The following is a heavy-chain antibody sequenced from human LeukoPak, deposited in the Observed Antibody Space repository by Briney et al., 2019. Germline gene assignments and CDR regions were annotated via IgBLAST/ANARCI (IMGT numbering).Heavy chain of an antibody. CDR1: GFTFDDYA. Sequence: GRSLRLSCAASGFTFDDYAMHWVRQAPGKGLEWVSGISWNGGSIGYADSVKGRFTISRDNAKNSLYLQMNSLRAEDTAVYYCARVGYYGSGSYFDYWGQGTLVTVSS. J-gene: IGHJ4*02. V-gene: IGHV3-9*01. D-gene: IGHD3-10*01. CDR3: ARVGYYGSGSYFDY. CDR2: ISWNGGSI.